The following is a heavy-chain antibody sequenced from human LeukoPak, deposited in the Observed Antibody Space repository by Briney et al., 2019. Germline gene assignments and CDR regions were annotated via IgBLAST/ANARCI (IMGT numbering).Heavy chain of an antibody. CDR2: IYDSGST. D-gene: IGHD3-16*02. Sequence: SETLSLTCTVSGGSIRSSYYYWGWIRQPPGKGLEWIGSIYDSGSTYYNPSLKSRVTISVDTSKNQFSLKLSSVTAADTAVYYCARRRLRGDIVRGMGFDPWGQGTLVTVSS. CDR3: ARRRLRGDIVRGMGFDP. CDR1: GGSIRSSYYY. V-gene: IGHV4-39*07. J-gene: IGHJ5*02.